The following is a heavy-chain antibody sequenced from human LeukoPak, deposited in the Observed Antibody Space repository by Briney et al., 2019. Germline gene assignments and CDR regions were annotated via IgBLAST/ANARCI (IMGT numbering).Heavy chain of an antibody. J-gene: IGHJ4*02. V-gene: IGHV4-39*01. CDR3: ARHRRVTNWYVDF. D-gene: IGHD1-1*01. Sequence: SETLFLTCTVSGASISGDSNFFWGWIRQPPGKGLDWIGIIYYSGTTYYNPSLESRVTIFVDTSKNLFSLRLTSVTAADTAVYYCARHRRVTNWYVDFWGQGTLLTVSS. CDR2: IYYSGTT. CDR1: GASISGDSNFF.